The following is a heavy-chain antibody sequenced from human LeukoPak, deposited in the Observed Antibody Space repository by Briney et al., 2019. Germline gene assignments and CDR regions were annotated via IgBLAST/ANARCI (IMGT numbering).Heavy chain of an antibody. CDR2: IGTAGDT. V-gene: IGHV3-13*01. CDR3: ARVAKERVGGVYYFDY. Sequence: GGPLRLSCAASGFTFSDYDMPWVRHATGKGLECVSAIGTAGDTYYTGSVKGRFTISRENAKNSLYLQMNSMRAGDTAVYYCARVAKERVGGVYYFDYWGQGTLVTVSS. J-gene: IGHJ4*02. D-gene: IGHD1-1*01. CDR1: GFTFSDYD.